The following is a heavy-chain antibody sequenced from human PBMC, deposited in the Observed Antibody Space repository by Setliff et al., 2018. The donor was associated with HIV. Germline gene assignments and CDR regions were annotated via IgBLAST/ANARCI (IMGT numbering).Heavy chain of an antibody. D-gene: IGHD6-6*01. Sequence: GGSLRLSCPASGFTFSRHWMHWVRQAPGQGLVWVSGINNDTTTTTYADSVKGRFSISRDNAKNTLYVKMNGLRGEDTAVYYCAMFSSSAGWGQGTQVTV. J-gene: IGHJ4*02. CDR2: INNDTTTT. CDR3: AMFSSSAG. V-gene: IGHV3-74*01. CDR1: GFTFSRHW.